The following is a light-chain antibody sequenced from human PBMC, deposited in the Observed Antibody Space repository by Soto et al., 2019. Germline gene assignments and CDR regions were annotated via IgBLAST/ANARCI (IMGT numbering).Light chain of an antibody. CDR3: AAWDDSLNGHVV. Sequence: QSALTQPPSASGTPGQRVTISCSGSSSNIGINTVNWYQQLPGTAPKLLIYSNNQRPSGVPDRFSGSKSGTSASLAISGLQSEDEADYYCAAWDDSLNGHVVFGGGTKVTVL. J-gene: IGLJ2*01. CDR1: SSNIGINT. V-gene: IGLV1-44*01. CDR2: SNN.